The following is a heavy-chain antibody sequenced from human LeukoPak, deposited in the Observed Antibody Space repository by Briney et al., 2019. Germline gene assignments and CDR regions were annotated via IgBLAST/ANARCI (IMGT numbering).Heavy chain of an antibody. CDR1: GYTFTGYY. D-gene: IGHD3-9*01. CDR3: AREIMNYDILTGSSSHFDY. CDR2: INPNSGGT. V-gene: IGHV1-2*02. Sequence: ASVKVSCKASGYTFTGYYMHWVRQAPGQGLEWMEWINPNSGGTNYAQKFQGRVTMTRDTSISTAYMELSRLRSDDTAVYYCAREIMNYDILTGSSSHFDYWGQGTLVTVSS. J-gene: IGHJ4*02.